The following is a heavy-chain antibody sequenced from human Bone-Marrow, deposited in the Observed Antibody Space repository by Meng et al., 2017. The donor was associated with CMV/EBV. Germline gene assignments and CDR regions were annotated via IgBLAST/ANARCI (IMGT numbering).Heavy chain of an antibody. CDR3: ARGIVVVPAAIVANWFDP. CDR1: GGSFSGYY. J-gene: IGHJ5*02. V-gene: IGHV4-34*01. D-gene: IGHD2-2*01. CDR2: INHSGST. Sequence: SETLSLTCAVYGGSFSGYYWSWIRQPPGKGLEWIGEINHSGSTNYNPSLKIRVTISVDTSKNQFSLKLSSVTAADTAVYYCARGIVVVPAAIVANWFDPWGQGTLVTVSS.